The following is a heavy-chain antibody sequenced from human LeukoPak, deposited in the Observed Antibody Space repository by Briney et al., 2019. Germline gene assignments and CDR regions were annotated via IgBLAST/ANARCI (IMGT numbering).Heavy chain of an antibody. J-gene: IGHJ4*02. D-gene: IGHD6-13*01. CDR3: ARMRGGHRYSSSWYLYDY. CDR1: GGSFSGYY. CDR2: INHSGST. V-gene: IGHV4-34*01. Sequence: SETLSLTCAVYGGSFSGYYWSWIRQPPGKGLEWIGEINHSGSTNYNPSLKSRVTISVDTSKNQFSLKLSPVTAADTAVYYCARMRGGHRYSSSWYLYDYWGQGTLVTVSS.